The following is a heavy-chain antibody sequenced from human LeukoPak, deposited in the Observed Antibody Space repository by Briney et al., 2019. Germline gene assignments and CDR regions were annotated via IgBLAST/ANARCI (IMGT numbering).Heavy chain of an antibody. CDR3: ARASTVTRLDY. J-gene: IGHJ4*02. D-gene: IGHD4-17*01. Sequence: SETLSLTCTVSGGSISSYYWSWIRQPPGKGLEWIGYIYNSGTTNYNPSLKSRVTISLDTSKNQFSLKVSSVTAADTAFYYCARASTVTRLDYWGQGTLVTVAS. CDR1: GGSISSYY. CDR2: IYNSGTT. V-gene: IGHV4-59*01.